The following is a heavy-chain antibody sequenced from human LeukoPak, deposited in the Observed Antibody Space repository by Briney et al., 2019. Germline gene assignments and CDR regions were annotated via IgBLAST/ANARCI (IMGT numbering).Heavy chain of an antibody. CDR2: INWNGGST. CDR1: GFTFGNYG. J-gene: IGHJ4*02. CDR3: ARAQTYGDSRLLLDY. V-gene: IGHV3-20*04. Sequence: GGSLRLSCAASGFTFGNYGMSWVRQAPGKVLGWVSGINWNGGSTGYADSVEGRFTISRDNAKNSQYLQMNSLRVEDTALYYCARAQTYGDSRLLLDYWGQGTLVTVSS. D-gene: IGHD2-21*02.